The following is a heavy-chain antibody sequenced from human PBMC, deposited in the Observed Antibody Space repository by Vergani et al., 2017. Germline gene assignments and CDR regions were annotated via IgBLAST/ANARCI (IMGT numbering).Heavy chain of an antibody. V-gene: IGHV4-30-4*01. Sequence: QEQLQESGPGLVRPSQTLSLTCTLSGGAISNPDYHWSWIRQAPGMGLEWIGEVNHGGSTNYNPSLKSRVSISVDTSKNQFSLQLTSVTAADSALYFCASIARAPTRRNPPPDYWGQGILVTVSS. D-gene: IGHD3-16*02. CDR2: VNHGGST. CDR3: ASIARAPTRRNPPPDY. J-gene: IGHJ4*02. CDR1: GGAISNPDYH.